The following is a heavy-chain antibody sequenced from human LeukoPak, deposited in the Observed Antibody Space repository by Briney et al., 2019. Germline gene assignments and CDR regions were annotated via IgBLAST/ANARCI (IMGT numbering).Heavy chain of an antibody. Sequence: TAGGSLRLSCAASGFTLSPFSNAWMSWVRQAPGKGLEWVGRIKSKSDGGTTDFAAPVKGRFTMSRDDSENTVSLQMNSLKIEDTAVYFCTQGVAKAYSWGQGTLVTVSS. J-gene: IGHJ4*02. CDR3: TQGVAKAYS. CDR2: IKSKSDGGTT. CDR1: GFTLSPFSNAW. V-gene: IGHV3-15*01. D-gene: IGHD5-12*01.